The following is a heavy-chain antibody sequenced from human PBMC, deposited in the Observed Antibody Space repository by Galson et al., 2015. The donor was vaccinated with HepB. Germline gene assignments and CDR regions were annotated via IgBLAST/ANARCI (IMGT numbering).Heavy chain of an antibody. V-gene: IGHV3-48*02. CDR2: ISSISTI. Sequence: SLRLSCAASGFTFSSYSMNWVRQAPGKGLEWVSHISSISTIYYADSVKGRFTISRDNAKNSLFLQMNSLRDEGTAVYYCARTSYYDSSGRPLDYGMDVWGQGTTVTVSS. CDR3: ARTSYYDSSGRPLDYGMDV. D-gene: IGHD3-22*01. J-gene: IGHJ6*02. CDR1: GFTFSSYS.